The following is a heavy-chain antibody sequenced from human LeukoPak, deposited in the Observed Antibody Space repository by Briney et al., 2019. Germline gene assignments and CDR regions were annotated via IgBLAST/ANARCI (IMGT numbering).Heavy chain of an antibody. Sequence: SETLSLTCTVSGGSISSYYWSWIRQPPGKGLEWIGYIYYSGSTNYNPSLKSRVTISVDTSKNQFSLKLSSVTAADTAVYYCAGVDTAMVIRYWGQGTLVTVSS. CDR2: IYYSGST. CDR1: GGSISSYY. V-gene: IGHV4-59*01. D-gene: IGHD5-18*01. J-gene: IGHJ4*02. CDR3: AGVDTAMVIRY.